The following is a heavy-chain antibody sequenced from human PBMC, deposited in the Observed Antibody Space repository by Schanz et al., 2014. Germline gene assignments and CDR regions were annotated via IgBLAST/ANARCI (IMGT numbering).Heavy chain of an antibody. CDR2: ISPYTGNT. Sequence: QVQLVQSGDEVKKPGASVKVSCKTSGYTFSDYGITWVRQAPGQGLEWVGWISPYTGNTHYFDKMEGRVTMTTDTSTGTAYMELRSLRSDDTAVYYCARGGYSSGWYDRDIAHFDYWGQGTLVTVSS. CDR1: GYTFSDYG. V-gene: IGHV1-18*01. CDR3: ARGGYSSGWYDRDIAHFDY. J-gene: IGHJ4*02. D-gene: IGHD6-19*01.